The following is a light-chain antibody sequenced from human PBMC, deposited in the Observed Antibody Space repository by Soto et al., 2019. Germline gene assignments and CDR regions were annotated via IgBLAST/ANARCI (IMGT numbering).Light chain of an antibody. CDR2: ATS. CDR1: QSVGNN. Sequence: EIVVTQSPATLSVSPGERATLSCRASQSVGNNFAWYQQKPGQAPRLLVFATSTRATGVPARFSGSGSGTAFTLTISSLQSEDVAVYYCQQYGDWPLTFGGGAKVEIE. CDR3: QQYGDWPLT. V-gene: IGKV3-15*01. J-gene: IGKJ4*01.